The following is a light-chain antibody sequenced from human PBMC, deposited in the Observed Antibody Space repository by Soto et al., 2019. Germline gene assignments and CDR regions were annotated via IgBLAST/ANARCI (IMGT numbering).Light chain of an antibody. CDR2: LSS. V-gene: IGKV3-20*01. Sequence: ETVLTQSPGTLSLSRGERATLSCRASQAIRSTHLAWYQQKPGQAPRLLMYLSSTRAPGIPDRFSGSGSGTAFTLSISRLQPADFAVYYCQPYDSSPYAVGQGTKVDIK. CDR3: QPYDSSPYA. CDR1: QAIRSTH. J-gene: IGKJ2*01.